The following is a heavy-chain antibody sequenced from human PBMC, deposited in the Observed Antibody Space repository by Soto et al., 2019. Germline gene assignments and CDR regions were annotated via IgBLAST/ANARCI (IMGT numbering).Heavy chain of an antibody. CDR1: GFTFSSYR. Sequence: QVQLVESGGGVVQPGRSLRLSCAASGFTFSSYRMHWVRQAPGKGLEWVAVIWYDGSNKYYADSVKGRFTISRDNSNNTLYLQMNSLRAEDTAVYYCARDPAYCGGDCYGMDVWGQGTTVTVSS. J-gene: IGHJ6*02. D-gene: IGHD2-21*01. V-gene: IGHV3-33*01. CDR2: IWYDGSNK. CDR3: ARDPAYCGGDCYGMDV.